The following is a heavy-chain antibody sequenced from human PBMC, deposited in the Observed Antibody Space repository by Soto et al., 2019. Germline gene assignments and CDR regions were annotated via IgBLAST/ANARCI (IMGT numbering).Heavy chain of an antibody. Sequence: HPGGSLRLSCAASGLTFSGHWMTWVRQTPGEGLQWVAAIKPDGSETFYVGSVKGRFTISRDNARNSLFLQMDSLRAEDTAVYYCTSRPSGMTYHAVFDFWGQGTLVTVSS. D-gene: IGHD2-21*02. CDR2: IKPDGSET. V-gene: IGHV3-7*03. CDR1: GLTFSGHW. CDR3: TSRPSGMTYHAVFDF. J-gene: IGHJ4*02.